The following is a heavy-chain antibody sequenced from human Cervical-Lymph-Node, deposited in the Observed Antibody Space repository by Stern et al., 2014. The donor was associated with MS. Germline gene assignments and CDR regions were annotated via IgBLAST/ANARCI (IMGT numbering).Heavy chain of an antibody. CDR3: ARLRGYNVLTGYLDY. CDR1: GFTFTNYY. CDR2: IDRSGDST. J-gene: IGHJ4*02. Sequence: QMQLVQSGAEVEKPGASVKISCKASGFTFTNYYMHWVRQAPGKGLEWMAIIDRSGDSTSYAQKFEGRVTMTRYTSTSTVNMELSSLTSGDTAVYYCARLRGYNVLTGYLDYWGQGTLVTVSS. D-gene: IGHD3-9*01. V-gene: IGHV1-46*01.